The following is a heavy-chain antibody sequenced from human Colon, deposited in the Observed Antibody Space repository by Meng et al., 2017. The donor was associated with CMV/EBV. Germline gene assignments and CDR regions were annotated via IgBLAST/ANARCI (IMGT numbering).Heavy chain of an antibody. D-gene: IGHD1-26*01. J-gene: IGHJ4*02. Sequence: QGQLEQWGAGLLNPLETLSPACAVHGGSFSEYSWGWIRHPPGRGLEWSGEIRHSGSTSYSYNSSLKSRVTISIDTSKNQFSLELTSVTAADTAVYYCAGGSYQAWELLHYWGQGTLVTVSS. CDR3: AGGSYQAWELLHY. CDR1: GGSFSEYS. V-gene: IGHV4-34*01. CDR2: IRHSGSTSY.